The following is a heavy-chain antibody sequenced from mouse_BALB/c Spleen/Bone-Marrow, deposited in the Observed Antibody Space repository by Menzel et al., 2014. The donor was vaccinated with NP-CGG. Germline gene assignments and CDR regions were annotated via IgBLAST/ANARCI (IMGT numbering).Heavy chain of an antibody. V-gene: IGHV1-54*01. Sequence: VKVVESGAELVRPGTSVKESCKASGYAFTNYLIGWVKQRPGQGLEWIGMINPGSGGTNYNEKFKGKATLTADKSSSTAYMQLSSLTSDDSAVYFCARSGGNWNFDVWGAGTTVTVSS. D-gene: IGHD2-1*01. CDR1: GYAFTNYL. J-gene: IGHJ1*01. CDR3: ARSGGNWNFDV. CDR2: INPGSGGT.